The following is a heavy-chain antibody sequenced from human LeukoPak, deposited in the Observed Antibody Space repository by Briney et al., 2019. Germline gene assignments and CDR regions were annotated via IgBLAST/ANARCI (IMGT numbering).Heavy chain of an antibody. CDR2: ISWDSGSI. V-gene: IGHV3-9*01. CDR1: GFTFDDYA. D-gene: IGHD3-22*01. CDR3: AKSGSSGYYYYDY. Sequence: GRSLRLSCAASGFTFDDYAMHWVRQAPGKGLEWVSGISWDSGSIGYADSVKGRFTISRDNAKNSLYLRMNSLRAEDTALYYCAKSGSSGYYYYDYWGQGTLVTVSS. J-gene: IGHJ4*02.